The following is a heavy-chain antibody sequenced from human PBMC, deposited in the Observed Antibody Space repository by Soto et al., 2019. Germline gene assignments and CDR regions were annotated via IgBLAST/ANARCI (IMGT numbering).Heavy chain of an antibody. CDR2: ISYDGSNK. J-gene: IGHJ5*02. CDR3: AKDLEPYSGSLKDP. Sequence: EGSLRLSCAASGFTFSSYGMHWVRQAPGKGLEWVAVISYDGSNKYYADSVKGRFTISRDNSKNTLYLQMNSLRAEDTAVYYCAKDLEPYSGSLKDPWGHGPPVTVSS. CDR1: GFTFSSYG. D-gene: IGHD1-26*01. V-gene: IGHV3-30*18.